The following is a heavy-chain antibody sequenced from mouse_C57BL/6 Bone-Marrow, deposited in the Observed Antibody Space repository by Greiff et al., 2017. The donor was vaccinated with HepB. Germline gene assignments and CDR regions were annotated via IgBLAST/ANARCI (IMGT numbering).Heavy chain of an antibody. CDR1: GYTFTSYW. Sequence: QVQLQQPGAELVKPGASVKMSCKASGYTFTSYWITWVKQRPGQGLEWIGDIYPGSGSTNYNEKFKSKATLTVDTSSSTAYMQLSSLTSEDSAVYYCARRAVVATENAMDYWGQGTSVTVSS. CDR2: IYPGSGST. CDR3: ARRAVVATENAMDY. D-gene: IGHD1-1*01. J-gene: IGHJ4*01. V-gene: IGHV1-55*01.